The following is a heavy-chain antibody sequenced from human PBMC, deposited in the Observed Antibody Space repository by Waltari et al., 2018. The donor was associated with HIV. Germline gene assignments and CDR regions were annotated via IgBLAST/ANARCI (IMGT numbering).Heavy chain of an antibody. V-gene: IGHV5-51*01. CDR1: VYTFSSYW. J-gene: IGHJ3*01. D-gene: IGHD3-16*01. CDR2: IYPVYSET. Sequence: EEQLVQSGAEVKKPGESLKISCKGSVYTFSSYWIAWVRQMPGKGLEWMGIIYPVYSETKYSPSFQGQVTISVDKSIRTAYLQLSSLKASDSAMYYCARRFGGVNAFDVWGQGTMVTVSS. CDR3: ARRFGGVNAFDV.